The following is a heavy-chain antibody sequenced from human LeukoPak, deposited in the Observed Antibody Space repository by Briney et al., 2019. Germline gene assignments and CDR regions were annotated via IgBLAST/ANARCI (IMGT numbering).Heavy chain of an antibody. J-gene: IGHJ4*02. CDR3: ARSRLGGYDSDNYLYYFDY. V-gene: IGHV4-59*02. CDR1: GASVSSYY. CDR2: FSYSGST. D-gene: IGHD3-22*01. Sequence: SETLSLTCTVSGASVSSYYWSWIRQPPGKGPEWIGYFSYSGSTNYNPSLKSRVTISVDTSKNQFSLNLSSVTAADTAVYYCARSRLGGYDSDNYLYYFDYWGQGTLVTVSS.